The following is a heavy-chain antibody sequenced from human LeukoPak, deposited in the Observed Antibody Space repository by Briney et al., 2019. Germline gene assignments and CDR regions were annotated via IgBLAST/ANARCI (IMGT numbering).Heavy chain of an antibody. V-gene: IGHV3-21*01. CDR3: AREGNDYYYDQ. CDR2: ITCDCKYI. J-gene: IGHJ4*02. CDR1: GCIFKTYT. D-gene: IGHD3-16*01. Sequence: PGGALRLSCAASGCIFKTYTMTWVRQAPGKGLEWVSSITCDCKYITYADSVKGRFTISRDNAKTSLYLQVASPRGDDTATYNCAREGNDYYYDQWGQGTLVTVSP.